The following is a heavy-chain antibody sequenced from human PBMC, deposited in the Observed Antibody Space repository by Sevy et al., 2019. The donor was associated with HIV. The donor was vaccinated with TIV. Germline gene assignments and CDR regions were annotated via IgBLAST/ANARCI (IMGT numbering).Heavy chain of an antibody. CDR2: IKRDGSEK. Sequence: GGSLRLSCAASGFTFSSYWMSWVRQAPGKGLEWVANIKRDGSEKYYVYSVKGRFTISSDNAKNSLFLQVNSLRAEDTAVYYCARDCSSASCLWGMDVWGQGTTVTVSS. V-gene: IGHV3-7*03. CDR1: GFTFSSYW. D-gene: IGHD2-2*01. CDR3: ARDCSSASCLWGMDV. J-gene: IGHJ6*02.